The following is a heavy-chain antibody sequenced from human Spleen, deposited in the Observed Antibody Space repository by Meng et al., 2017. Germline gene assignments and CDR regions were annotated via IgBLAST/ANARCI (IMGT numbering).Heavy chain of an antibody. V-gene: IGHV4-4*02. CDR1: GGSISSRDW. Sequence: QVQLQELGPGLVKPSGTLSLTCAVSGGSISSRDWWSWVRQPPGKGLEWIGEISQGSGRTNYNPSLKSRVTISLDKSKNQFSLNVNSVTAADTAVYYCVRNEGYSFGAWGQGTLVTVSS. J-gene: IGHJ5*02. D-gene: IGHD2-21*01. CDR2: ISQGSGRT. CDR3: VRNEGYSFGA.